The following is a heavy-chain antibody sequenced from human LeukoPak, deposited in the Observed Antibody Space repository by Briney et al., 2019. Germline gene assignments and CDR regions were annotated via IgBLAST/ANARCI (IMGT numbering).Heavy chain of an antibody. CDR1: GYSISSGYY. CDR2: IYHSGST. J-gene: IGHJ4*02. V-gene: IGHV4-38-2*02. D-gene: IGHD3-22*01. Sequence: PSETLSLTCTVSGYSISSGYYWGWIRQPPGKGLEWIGSIYHSGSTYYNPSLKSRVTISVDTSKNQFSLKLSSVTAADTAVYYCSRDLLVFDSSGLGGDWGQGTLVTVSS. CDR3: SRDLLVFDSSGLGGD.